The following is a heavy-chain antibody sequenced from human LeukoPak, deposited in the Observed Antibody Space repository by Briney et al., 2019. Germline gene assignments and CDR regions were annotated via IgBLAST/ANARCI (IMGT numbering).Heavy chain of an antibody. V-gene: IGHV4-38-2*01. CDR2: IYHSGST. CDR3: AGTFRTVVGY. CDR1: GYSISSGYY. Sequence: SETLSLTCAVSGYSISSGYYWGWIRQPPGKGLEWIGSIYHSGSTYYNPSLKSRVTISVDTSKNQFSLKLSSVAAADTAVYYCAGTFRTVVGYWGQGTLVTVSS. D-gene: IGHD4-23*01. J-gene: IGHJ4*02.